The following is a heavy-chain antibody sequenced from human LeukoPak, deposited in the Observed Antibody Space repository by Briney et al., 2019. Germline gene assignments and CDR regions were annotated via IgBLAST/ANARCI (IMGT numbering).Heavy chain of an antibody. J-gene: IGHJ4*02. D-gene: IGHD5-18*01. CDR2: IYYSGST. Sequence: SETLSLTCTVSGGSISGSSYYWGWIRQPPGKGLEWIGSIYYSGSTYYNPSLKSRVTISVDTSKNQFSLKLSSVTAADTAVYYCARGFPVTRGYSYGPIDYWGQGTLVTVSS. CDR3: ARGFPVTRGYSYGPIDY. V-gene: IGHV4-39*01. CDR1: GGSISGSSYY.